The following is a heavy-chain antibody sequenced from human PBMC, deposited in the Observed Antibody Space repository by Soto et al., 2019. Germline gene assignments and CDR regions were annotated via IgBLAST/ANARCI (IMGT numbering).Heavy chain of an antibody. CDR3: ARAARVDSGYDYVPSYYFDY. J-gene: IGHJ4*02. CDR2: INHSGST. CDR1: GGSFSGYY. V-gene: IGHV4-34*01. D-gene: IGHD5-12*01. Sequence: SETLSLTCAVYGGSFSGYYWSWIRQPPGKGLEWIGEINHSGSTNYNPSLKSRVTISVDTSKNQFSLKLSSVTAADTAVYYCARAARVDSGYDYVPSYYFDYWGQGTLVTVSS.